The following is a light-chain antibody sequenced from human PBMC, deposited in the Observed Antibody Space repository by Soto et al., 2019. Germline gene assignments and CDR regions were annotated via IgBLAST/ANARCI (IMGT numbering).Light chain of an antibody. J-gene: IGLJ2*01. V-gene: IGLV2-8*01. CDR3: SSYAGSNNLV. Sequence: QSALTQPASVSGSPGQSITISCTGTSSDVGTYNYVSWYQHHPGKAPKLMIFEVSQRPSGVPDRFSGSKSGNTASLTVSGLQAEDEADYYCSSYAGSNNLVFGGGTKVTVL. CDR1: SSDVGTYNY. CDR2: EVS.